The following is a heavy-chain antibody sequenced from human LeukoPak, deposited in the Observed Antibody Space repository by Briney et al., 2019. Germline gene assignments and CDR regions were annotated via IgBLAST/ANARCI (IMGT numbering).Heavy chain of an antibody. CDR1: GYTFTGYD. D-gene: IGHD6-13*01. J-gene: IGHJ6*02. Sequence: GASVKVSCKASGYTFTGYDMHWVRQAPGQGLEWMGWINPNSGGTNFAQKFQGRVTMTRDTSISTAYMELSRLRSDDTAVYYCARSPVGYSSSWYDYYYGMDVWGQGTTVTVSS. CDR3: ARSPVGYSSSWYDYYYGMDV. V-gene: IGHV1-2*02. CDR2: INPNSGGT.